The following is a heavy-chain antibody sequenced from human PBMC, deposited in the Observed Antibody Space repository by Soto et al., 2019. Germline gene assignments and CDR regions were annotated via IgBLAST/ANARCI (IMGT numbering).Heavy chain of an antibody. Sequence: GGSVKRSSVVSGCPFGDHRMSWVRQAPGKGLEWVGFIRSETLGGTIDYAAPVKGRFVISRDDSKGIAYLHMNSLKTEYTATYFCAKDGYNYYEFWGRGTLVTVSS. CDR2: IRSETLGGTI. J-gene: IGHJ4*02. V-gene: IGHV3-49*04. D-gene: IGHD5-12*01. CDR1: GCPFGDHR. CDR3: AKDGYNYYEF.